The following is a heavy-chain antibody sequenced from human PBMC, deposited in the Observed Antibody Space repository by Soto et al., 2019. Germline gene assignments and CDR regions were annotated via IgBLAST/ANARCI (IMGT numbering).Heavy chain of an antibody. CDR1: GGSISSGGYS. Sequence: SETLSLTCAVSGGSISSGGYSWSWIRQPPGKGLEWIGYIDHSGSTYYNPSLKSLVTISVDRSKNQFSLKLSSVTAADTAVYYCARGGCGWYGKGYYYYGMDVGGQGNTVTV. D-gene: IGHD6-19*01. V-gene: IGHV4-30-2*01. J-gene: IGHJ6*02. CDR2: IDHSGST. CDR3: ARGGCGWYGKGYYYYGMDV.